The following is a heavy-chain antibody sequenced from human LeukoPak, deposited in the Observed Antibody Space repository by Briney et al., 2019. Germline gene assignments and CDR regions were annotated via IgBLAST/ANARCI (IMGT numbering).Heavy chain of an antibody. V-gene: IGHV1-18*01. CDR2: ITAYSGNT. D-gene: IGHD2-8*02. Sequence: ASVKVSCKASGYTFISYGISWVRQAPGQGLEWMGWITAYSGNTKYAQKLQGRVTMTTDTSTSTAYMELRSLRSDDTAVYYCARGVLDATYYYYYYMDVWGKGTTVTVSS. CDR3: ARGVLDATYYYYYYMDV. J-gene: IGHJ6*03. CDR1: GYTFISYG.